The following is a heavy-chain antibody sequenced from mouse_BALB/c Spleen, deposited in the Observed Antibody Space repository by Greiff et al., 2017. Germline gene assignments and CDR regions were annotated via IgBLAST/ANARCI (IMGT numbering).Heavy chain of an antibody. CDR2: ISYDGSN. J-gene: IGHJ3*01. CDR3: ARDQGYYGSRGFAY. D-gene: IGHD1-1*01. V-gene: IGHV3-6*02. CDR1: GYSITSGYY. Sequence: EVKLQESGPGLVKPSQSLSLTCSVTGYSITSGYYWNWIRQFPGNKLEWMGYISYDGSNNYNPSLKNRISITRDTSKNQFFLKLNSVTTEDTATYYCARDQGYYGSRGFAYWGQGTLVTVSA.